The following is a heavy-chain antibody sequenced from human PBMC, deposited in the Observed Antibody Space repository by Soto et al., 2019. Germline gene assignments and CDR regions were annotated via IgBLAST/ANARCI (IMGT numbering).Heavy chain of an antibody. CDR1: GFTFSSYS. CDR2: ISSSSSYI. D-gene: IGHD3-22*01. Sequence: EVQLVESGGGLVKPGGSLRLSCAASGFTFSSYSMNWVRQAPGKGLEWVSSISSSSSYIYYADSVKGRFTISRDNAKNSLYLQMNSLRAEDTAVYYCARVRADYYDSSGPLSWGQGTLFTVSS. J-gene: IGHJ4*02. V-gene: IGHV3-21*01. CDR3: ARVRADYYDSSGPLS.